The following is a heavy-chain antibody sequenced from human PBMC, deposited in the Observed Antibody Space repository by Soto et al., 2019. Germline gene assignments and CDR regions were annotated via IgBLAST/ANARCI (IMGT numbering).Heavy chain of an antibody. CDR3: ARSGYCSGGSCYLIWFDP. CDR1: VDSVSRNSAS. J-gene: IGHJ5*02. Sequence: SQTLSLTYVISVDSVSRNSASWNWIRQSPSRGLEWLGRTYYRSKWYNDYAVSVKSRITINPDTSKNQFSLQLNSVTPEDTAVYYCARSGYCSGGSCYLIWFDPWGQGTLVTVSS. V-gene: IGHV6-1*01. CDR2: TYYRSKWYN. D-gene: IGHD2-15*01.